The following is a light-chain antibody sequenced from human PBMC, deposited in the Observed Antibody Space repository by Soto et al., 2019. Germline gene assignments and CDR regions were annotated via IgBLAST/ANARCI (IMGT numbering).Light chain of an antibody. CDR3: SSYTSSSTYV. CDR1: SSDVGGYKY. J-gene: IGLJ1*01. CDR2: DVS. Sequence: QSVLTQPASVSGSPGQSITISCTGTSSDVGGYKYVSWYQQHPGKAPKLMIYDVSNRPSGVSDRFSGSKSGNTASLTISGLQAEDESEYDCSSYTSSSTYVFLTGTKVTV. V-gene: IGLV2-14*01.